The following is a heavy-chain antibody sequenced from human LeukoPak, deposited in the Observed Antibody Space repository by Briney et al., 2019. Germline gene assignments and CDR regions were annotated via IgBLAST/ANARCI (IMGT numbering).Heavy chain of an antibody. CDR1: GYSFTSYW. J-gene: IGHJ6*02. CDR2: IYPGDSDT. Sequence: GESLKISCKGSGYSFTSYWIVWVRQMPGKGLEWMGIIYPGDSDTRYSPSFQGQVTISADKSISTAYLQWSSLKASDTAMYYCARRSPYDFWSGYYPDDYGMDVWGQGTTVTVSS. D-gene: IGHD3-3*01. CDR3: ARRSPYDFWSGYYPDDYGMDV. V-gene: IGHV5-51*01.